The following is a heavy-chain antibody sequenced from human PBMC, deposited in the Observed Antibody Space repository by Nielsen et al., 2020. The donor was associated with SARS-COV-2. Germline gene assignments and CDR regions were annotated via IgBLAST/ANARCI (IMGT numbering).Heavy chain of an antibody. CDR1: GFTFSSYW. CDR3: ARAGTGTADPTA. V-gene: IGHV3-74*01. CDR2: INSDGTRT. Sequence: GGSLRLSCAASGFTFSSYWMHWVRQAPGKGLVWVSRINSDGTRTNYADSVKGRFTISRDNAKKTLYLQMNSLRAEDTAVYYCARAGTGTADPTAWGQGALVTVSS. J-gene: IGHJ5*02. D-gene: IGHD1/OR15-1a*01.